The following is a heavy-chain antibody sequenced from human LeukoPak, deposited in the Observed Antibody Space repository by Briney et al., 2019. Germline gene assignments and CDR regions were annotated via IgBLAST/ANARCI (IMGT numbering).Heavy chain of an antibody. CDR3: ARGPRGGHTNPDY. CDR1: GYTFTGYY. CDR2: INPNSGGT. J-gene: IGHJ4*02. D-gene: IGHD3-10*01. V-gene: IGHV1-2*02. Sequence: GASVKVSCKASGYTFTGYYMHWVRQAPGQGLEWMGWINPNSGGTNYAQKFQGRVTMTRDTSISTAYMELGRLRSDDTAVYYCARGPRGGHTNPDYWGQGTLVTVSS.